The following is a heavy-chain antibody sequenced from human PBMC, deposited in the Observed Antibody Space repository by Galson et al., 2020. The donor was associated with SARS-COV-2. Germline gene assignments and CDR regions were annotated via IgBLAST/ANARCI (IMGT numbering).Heavy chain of an antibody. CDR1: GGSISSYY. Sequence: ETSETLSLTCTVSGGSISSYYWSWIRQPPGKGLEWIGYIYYSGSTNYNPSLKSRVTISVDTSKNQFSLKLSSVTAADTAVYYCARQVVTQKGPFYYWGQGTLVTVSS. V-gene: IGHV4-59*08. D-gene: IGHD2-21*02. CDR2: IYYSGST. J-gene: IGHJ4*02. CDR3: ARQVVTQKGPFYY.